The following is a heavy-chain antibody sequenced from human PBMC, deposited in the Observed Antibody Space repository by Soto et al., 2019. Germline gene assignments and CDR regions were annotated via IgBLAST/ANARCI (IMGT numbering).Heavy chain of an antibody. CDR1: GFTLRNYA. CDR3: AKAKNDYNWDNRPPFDY. Sequence: AXVSLRLSCEASGFTLRNYAMTWIRQAPGKGLEWVSLISANDVGTYYAESVKTRFTISTDQSRNTVYLQMDSLRADDTAIYYCAKAKNDYNWDNRPPFDYWGQGTLVTVSS. V-gene: IGHV3-23*01. J-gene: IGHJ4*02. CDR2: ISANDVGT. D-gene: IGHD1-20*01.